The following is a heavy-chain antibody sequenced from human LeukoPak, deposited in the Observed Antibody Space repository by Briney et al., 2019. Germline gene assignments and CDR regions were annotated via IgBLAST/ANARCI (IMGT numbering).Heavy chain of an antibody. CDR1: RFSFSSYG. J-gene: IGHJ6*04. Sequence: GGSLRLSCAAYRFSFSSYGMHWVRQAPGKGLEWVAYLQYDRTNVQYADSVRGRFTISRDNSKNILYLQMNSLRAEDTAVYYCAEDRCSNGIGCLSYYMDVWGKGTMVTISS. CDR2: LQYDRTNV. V-gene: IGHV3-30*02. D-gene: IGHD2-8*01. CDR3: AEDRCSNGIGCLSYYMDV.